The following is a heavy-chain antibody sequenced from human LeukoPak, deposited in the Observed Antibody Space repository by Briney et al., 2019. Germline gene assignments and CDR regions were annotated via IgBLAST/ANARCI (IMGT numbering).Heavy chain of an antibody. Sequence: PSETLSLTCTVSGGSISSYYWSWIRQPAGKGLEWIGRIYTSGSTNYNPSLKSRVTISVDKSKNQFSLKLSSVTAADTAVYYCAREGYYSSTSCYAYYYYYMEVWGKGTTVTVSS. CDR3: AREGYYSSTSCYAYYYYYMEV. J-gene: IGHJ6*03. D-gene: IGHD2-2*01. V-gene: IGHV4-4*07. CDR1: GGSISSYY. CDR2: IYTSGST.